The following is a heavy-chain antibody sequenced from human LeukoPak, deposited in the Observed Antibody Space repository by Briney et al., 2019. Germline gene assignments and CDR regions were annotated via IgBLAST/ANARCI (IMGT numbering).Heavy chain of an antibody. D-gene: IGHD5-18*01. J-gene: IGHJ4*02. CDR3: ARDTRRDTAMGH. CDR1: GFTFSSHW. V-gene: IGHV3-74*01. CDR2: IISDGSST. Sequence: GGSLRLSCAASGFTFSSHWMHWVRQAPGKGLVWVSRIISDGSSTSYADSVKGRFTISRDNARNTLYLQMNSLRAEDTAVYYCARDTRRDTAMGHWGQGTPVTVSS.